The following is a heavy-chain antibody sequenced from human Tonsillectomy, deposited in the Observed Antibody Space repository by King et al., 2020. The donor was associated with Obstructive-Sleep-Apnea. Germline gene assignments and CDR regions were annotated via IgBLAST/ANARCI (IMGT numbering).Heavy chain of an antibody. Sequence: QLQESGPGLVKPSETLSLTCTVSGYSISSDYYWGWIRQPPGKGLEWSATIYHSGSTYCNPSLKSRVTISVDTSQNQFSLRLGSVTAADTAVYYCARVGPSQTDYWGQGTLVTVSS. CDR2: IYHSGST. CDR1: GYSISSDYY. CDR3: ARVGPSQTDY. V-gene: IGHV4-38-2*02. J-gene: IGHJ4*02. D-gene: IGHD3-16*01.